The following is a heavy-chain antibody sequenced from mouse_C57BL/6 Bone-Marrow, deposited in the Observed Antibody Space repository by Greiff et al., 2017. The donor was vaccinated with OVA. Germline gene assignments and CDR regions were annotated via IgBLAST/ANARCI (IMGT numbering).Heavy chain of an antibody. D-gene: IGHD2-4*01. CDR3: AKRDDDYGFDY. J-gene: IGHJ2*01. CDR2: IYPSDSET. Sequence: VQLQQPGAELVRPGSSVKLSCKASGYTFTSYWMDWVKQRPGQGLEWIGNIYPSDSETHYNQKFKDKATLTVDKSSNTAYMQLISLTSEDSAVYYCAKRDDDYGFDYWGRGTTLTVSA. V-gene: IGHV1-61*01. CDR1: GYTFTSYW.